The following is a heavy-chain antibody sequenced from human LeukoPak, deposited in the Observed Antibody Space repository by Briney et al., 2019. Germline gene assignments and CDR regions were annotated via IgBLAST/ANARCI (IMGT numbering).Heavy chain of an antibody. CDR3: ATGQGGNYYLNYFDH. Sequence: SETLSLTCTVTGGSFSTYYWSWIRQPPGKGLERIGHFYYSGSTTYNPSLKSRVTFSVDTSRNQFSLKLTSVTAADTALYYCATGQGGNYYLNYFDHWGQGALVTVSS. J-gene: IGHJ4*02. CDR1: GGSFSTYY. CDR2: FYYSGST. V-gene: IGHV4-59*01. D-gene: IGHD1-26*01.